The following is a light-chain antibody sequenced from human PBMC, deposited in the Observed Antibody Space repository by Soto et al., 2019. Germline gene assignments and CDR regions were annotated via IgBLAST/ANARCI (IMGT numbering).Light chain of an antibody. J-gene: IGKJ5*01. V-gene: IGKV3D-15*01. CDR1: QSVSSN. CDR2: GAS. CDR3: QQSSDWPPIT. Sequence: EIVMTQSTGSLYVSPGERATLSCRASQSVSSNLAWYQQRPGQPPRLLIYGASTRATGIPARFSGSGSGTEFTLTISSLQSEYFAVYYCQQSSDWPPITFGQGTRLEVK.